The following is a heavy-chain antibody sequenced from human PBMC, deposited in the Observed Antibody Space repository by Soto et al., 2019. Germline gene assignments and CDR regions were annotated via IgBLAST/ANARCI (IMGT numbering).Heavy chain of an antibody. CDR1: GFTFSDFY. Sequence: QIKLVESGGGLVKPGGSLRLSCAASGFTFSDFYMTWVRQAPGKGLEWLSYISINSNHKEYGDSVKGRHTISRDNAKNPLYLQMNSLRADDTAVYYCVRGGGGGQFDYWGQGTLVTVSS. CDR2: ISINSNHK. D-gene: IGHD2-21*01. V-gene: IGHV3-11*06. J-gene: IGHJ4*02. CDR3: VRGGGGGQFDY.